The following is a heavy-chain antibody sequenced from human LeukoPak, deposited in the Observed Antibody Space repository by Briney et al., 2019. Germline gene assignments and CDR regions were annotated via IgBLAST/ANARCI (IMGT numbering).Heavy chain of an antibody. CDR3: AREFGGSGSYYNPDY. CDR2: IWYDGSNK. D-gene: IGHD3-10*01. J-gene: IGHJ4*02. CDR1: GFTFSSYG. V-gene: IGHV3-33*01. Sequence: GGSLRLSCAASGFTFSSYGMHWVRQAPGKGLEWVAVIWYDGSNKYYAESVKGRFTISRDNSKNTLYLQMNSLRAEDTAVYYCAREFGGSGSYYNPDYWGQGTLVTVSS.